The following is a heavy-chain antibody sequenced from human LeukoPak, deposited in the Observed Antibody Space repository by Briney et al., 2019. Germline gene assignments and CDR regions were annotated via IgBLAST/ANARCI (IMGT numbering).Heavy chain of an antibody. CDR3: ARDGRITMIVPEGSWFDP. J-gene: IGHJ5*02. CDR2: INPSGGST. CDR1: GGTFSSYA. V-gene: IGHV1-46*01. D-gene: IGHD3-22*01. Sequence: ASVKVSCKASGGTFSSYAISWVRQAPGQGLEWMGIINPSGGSTSYAQKFQGRVTMTRDTSTSTVYMELSSLRSEDTAVYYCARDGRITMIVPEGSWFDPWGQGTLVTVSS.